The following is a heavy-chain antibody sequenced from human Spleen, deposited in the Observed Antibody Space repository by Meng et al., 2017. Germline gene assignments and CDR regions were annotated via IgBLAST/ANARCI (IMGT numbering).Heavy chain of an antibody. J-gene: IGHJ4*02. V-gene: IGHV4-39*07. CDR3: ARGLHTGDDY. CDR2: MYETGST. CDR1: GGSINSRSYY. Sequence: SETLSLTCTVSGGSINSRSYYWGWIRQPPGKGLEWIGSMYETGSTYYNPSLKSRLTISVDTSKNQFSLKLSSVTAADTAVYYCARGLHTGDDYWGQGTLVTVSS. D-gene: IGHD1-26*01.